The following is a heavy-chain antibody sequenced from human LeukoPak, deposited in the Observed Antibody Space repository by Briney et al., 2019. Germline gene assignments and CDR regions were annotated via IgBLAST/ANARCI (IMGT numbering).Heavy chain of an antibody. CDR3: XXXXXXVXVTLYFDY. Sequence: GGSLRLSCAASGFTFSDYYMSWIRQAPGMGLEWLSYISGGGDDIHYADSVKGRFTISRDNAKNSLYPQMNSLRAEDTAMYYCXXXXXXVXVTLYFDYWGQGILVTVSS. D-gene: IGHD1-26*01. CDR2: ISGGGDDI. V-gene: IGHV3-11*01. J-gene: IGHJ4*02. CDR1: GFTFSDYY.